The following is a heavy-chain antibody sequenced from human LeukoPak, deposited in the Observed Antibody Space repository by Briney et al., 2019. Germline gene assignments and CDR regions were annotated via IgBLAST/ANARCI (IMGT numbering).Heavy chain of an antibody. CDR1: GYTFIDYY. Sequence: ASVKVSCKASGYTFIDYYIHWVRQAPGQGLEWMGRINPNSGVTDYAQNFQGRVTMTRGTSISTAYMDLSRLRSEDTAVYYCARDLPSTSNWELDYWGQGTLVTVSS. V-gene: IGHV1-2*06. D-gene: IGHD7-27*01. CDR3: ARDLPSTSNWELDY. CDR2: INPNSGVT. J-gene: IGHJ4*02.